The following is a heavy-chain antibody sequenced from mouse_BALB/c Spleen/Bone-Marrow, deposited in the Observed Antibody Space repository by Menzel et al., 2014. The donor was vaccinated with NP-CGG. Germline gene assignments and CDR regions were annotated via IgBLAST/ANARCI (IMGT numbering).Heavy chain of an antibody. D-gene: IGHD2-3*01. Sequence: VQLQQSGPDLVKPGASVRISCKASGYTFXSYYIHWVKQRPGQGLEWIGWIYPGNVNTKYNEKFKGKATLTADKSSSTAYMQLSSLTSEDSAVYFCAGLLRGDYAMDYWGQGTSVTVSS. V-gene: IGHV1S56*01. CDR2: IYPGNVNT. CDR3: AGLLRGDYAMDY. CDR1: GYTFXSYY. J-gene: IGHJ4*01.